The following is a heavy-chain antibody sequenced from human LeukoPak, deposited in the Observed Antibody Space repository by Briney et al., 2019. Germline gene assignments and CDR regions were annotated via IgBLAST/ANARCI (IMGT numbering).Heavy chain of an antibody. V-gene: IGHV5-51*01. J-gene: IGHJ4*02. CDR1: GYSFTSYW. CDR3: ARVEEPYGDYVSSLDY. CDR2: IYPGDSDT. D-gene: IGHD4-17*01. Sequence: GESLKISGKGSGYSFTSYWIGWVRQMPGKGLEWMGIIYPGDSDTRYSPSFQGQVTISADKSISTAYLQWSSLKASDTAMYYCARVEEPYGDYVSSLDYWGQGTLVTVSS.